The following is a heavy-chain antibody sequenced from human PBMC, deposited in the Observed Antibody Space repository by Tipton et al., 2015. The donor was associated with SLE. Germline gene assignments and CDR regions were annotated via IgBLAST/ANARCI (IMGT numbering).Heavy chain of an antibody. CDR1: GGGSISNFY. CDR2: ISDSGST. V-gene: IGHV4-59*01. J-gene: IGHJ5*02. D-gene: IGHD2-21*01. CDR3: ARGMIAIRFAQGSGNWFDP. Sequence: TLSLTCTVSGGGSISNFYWTWMRQPPGEGLEWIGCISDSGSTKYNPSLESRATISVDTAKTQFSLNLMSVTAADTAVYYCARGMIAIRFAQGSGNWFDPWGQGALVTVSS.